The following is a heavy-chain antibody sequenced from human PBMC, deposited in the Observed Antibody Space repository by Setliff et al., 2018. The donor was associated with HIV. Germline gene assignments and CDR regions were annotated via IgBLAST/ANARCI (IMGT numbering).Heavy chain of an antibody. Sequence: SETLSLTCTFSGVTSGDYYWTWIRQHPVKGLEWIGYIYSSGTKYYNPSLKSRVTFSLDTSKNQFSLRLSSVTAADTAVYYSSKILNLYNYMDAWGKGTSVTVSS. CDR1: GVTSGDYY. CDR2: IYSSGTK. D-gene: IGHD3-9*01. V-gene: IGHV4-4*09. CDR3: SKILNLYNYMDA. J-gene: IGHJ6*03.